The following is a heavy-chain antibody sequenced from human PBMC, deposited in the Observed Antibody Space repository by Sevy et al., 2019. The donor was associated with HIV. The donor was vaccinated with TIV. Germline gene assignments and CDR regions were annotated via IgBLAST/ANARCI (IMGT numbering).Heavy chain of an antibody. CDR2: IDHSGRS. J-gene: IGHJ4*02. Sequence: SETLSLTCAVYGESFSNYYWSWIRLSPGKGLESIGEIDHSGRSDYNPSHKSRVTMSVDTSKNQFSLRLTPVTAANTAVYYCARGPKPLRSDYGDYRGVGYYFDSWGQGTLVTVSS. D-gene: IGHD4-17*01. CDR1: GESFSNYY. CDR3: ARGPKPLRSDYGDYRGVGYYFDS. V-gene: IGHV4-34*01.